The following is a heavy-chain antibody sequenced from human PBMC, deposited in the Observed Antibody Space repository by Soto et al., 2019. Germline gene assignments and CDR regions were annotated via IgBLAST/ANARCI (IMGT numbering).Heavy chain of an antibody. D-gene: IGHD2-15*01. Sequence: GESLKISCKASGYTFTGHWIGWVRQMPGKGLEWMGIVYPEDSYTRYDPPFQGHVTISADKSISTAYLQWSSLKASDTAMYYCARLYCSGGSCYSRMDVWGQGTTVTVSS. CDR3: ARLYCSGGSCYSRMDV. CDR2: VYPEDSYT. CDR1: GYTFTGHW. V-gene: IGHV5-51*01. J-gene: IGHJ6*02.